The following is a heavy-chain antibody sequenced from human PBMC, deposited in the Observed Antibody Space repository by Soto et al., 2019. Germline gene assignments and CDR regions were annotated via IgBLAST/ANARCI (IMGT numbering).Heavy chain of an antibody. CDR3: TRANWYSEY. D-gene: IGHD7-27*01. CDR1: GGSISNLY. V-gene: IGHV4-59*11. J-gene: IGHJ4*02. CDR2: IYYNGNT. Sequence: QVQLQESGPGLVKPSETLSLTCTVSGGSISNLYWSWIRQPPGKGLEWIGYIYYNGNTNYNPPLKSRVTMSVDTSKNQISLKLSSVTAADTAVYYCTRANWYSEYWGQGTLVTVSS.